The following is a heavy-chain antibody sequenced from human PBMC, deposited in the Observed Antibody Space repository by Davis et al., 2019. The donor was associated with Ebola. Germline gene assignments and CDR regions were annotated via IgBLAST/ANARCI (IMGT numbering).Heavy chain of an antibody. D-gene: IGHD3-16*01. CDR3: AKGNNYGCGYYYYYMDV. J-gene: IGHJ6*03. CDR1: DFRFSNYA. Sequence: GESLKISCAASDFRFSNYAMTWVRQAPGKGLEWVAGISGSGADAFYSDSVKGRFTISRDNSKNTFYVQMDSLRAEDTATYYCAKGNNYGCGYYYYYMDVWGKGTTVTVSS. CDR2: ISGSGADA. V-gene: IGHV3-23*01.